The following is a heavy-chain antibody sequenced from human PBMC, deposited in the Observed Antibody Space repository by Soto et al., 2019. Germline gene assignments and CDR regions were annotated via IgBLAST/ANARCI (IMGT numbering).Heavy chain of an antibody. J-gene: IGHJ4*02. CDR2: VSPYNGNA. Sequence: ASVKVSCKTSGYTFSNYAISWVRQAPGQGLEWMGWVSPYNGNANYTEKFQGRVSMTTDTSTTTAYMELTSLTSDDTAIYYCARATSLIMADHAYWGQGTLVTVSS. CDR3: ARATSLIMADHAY. V-gene: IGHV1-18*04. CDR1: GYTFSNYA. D-gene: IGHD2-8*01.